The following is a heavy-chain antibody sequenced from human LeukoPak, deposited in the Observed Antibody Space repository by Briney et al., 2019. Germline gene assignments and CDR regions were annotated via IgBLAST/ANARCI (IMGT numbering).Heavy chain of an antibody. D-gene: IGHD1-26*01. Sequence: GASVKDSCKVSGYTLTELPMHWVRQAPGKGLEWMGGFVPEDGETIYAQKFKGRVTMTEDTSTDIAYMELSSLRSEDTAVYYCATPYGIVGADDAFDIWGQGTMVTVSS. CDR1: GYTLTELP. CDR2: FVPEDGET. V-gene: IGHV1-24*01. CDR3: ATPYGIVGADDAFDI. J-gene: IGHJ3*02.